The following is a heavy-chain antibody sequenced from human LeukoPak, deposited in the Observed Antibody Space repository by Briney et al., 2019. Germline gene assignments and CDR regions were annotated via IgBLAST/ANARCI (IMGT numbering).Heavy chain of an antibody. V-gene: IGHV3-21*01. CDR2: ISSSSSYI. CDR3: ARARGYSYGYADY. CDR1: GFTFSSYS. Sequence: PGGSLRLPCAASGFTFSSYSMNWVRQAPGKGLEWVSSISSSSSYIYYADSVKGRFTISRDNAKNSLYLQMNSLRAEDTAVYYCARARGYSYGYADYWGQGTLVTVSS. J-gene: IGHJ4*02. D-gene: IGHD5-18*01.